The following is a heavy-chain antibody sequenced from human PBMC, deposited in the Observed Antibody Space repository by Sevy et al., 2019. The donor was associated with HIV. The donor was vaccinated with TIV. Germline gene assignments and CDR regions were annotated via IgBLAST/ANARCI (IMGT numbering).Heavy chain of an antibody. Sequence: GESLKISCAASGFAFSNYYAMHWVRQAPGKGLEWVALISYDGSDKYYADSVKGRFTISRDNFKNTLFLQMNSLTTEDTAVYYCARPRANYVDHYFFYAMDVWGKGTTVTVSS. J-gene: IGHJ6*04. CDR3: ARPRANYVDHYFFYAMDV. D-gene: IGHD4-17*01. CDR1: GFAFSNYYA. CDR2: ISYDGSDK. V-gene: IGHV3-30-3*01.